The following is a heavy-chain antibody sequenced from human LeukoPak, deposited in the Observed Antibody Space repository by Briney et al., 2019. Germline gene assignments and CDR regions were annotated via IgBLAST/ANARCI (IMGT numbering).Heavy chain of an antibody. CDR3: ARGLTVTFLDY. J-gene: IGHJ4*02. Sequence: PSETLSLTCTVSGVSISGSTYYWGWIRQPPGKGLEWIGNIYYSGNTFYTPSLKSRVTISVDTSKNQFSLKLSPVTAADTAVYYCARGLTVTFLDYWGQGTLVTVSS. D-gene: IGHD4-17*01. CDR1: GVSISGSTYY. CDR2: IYYSGNT. V-gene: IGHV4-39*07.